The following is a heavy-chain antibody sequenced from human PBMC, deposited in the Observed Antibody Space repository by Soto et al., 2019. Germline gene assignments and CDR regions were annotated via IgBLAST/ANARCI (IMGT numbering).Heavy chain of an antibody. CDR1: GYTFTSYD. Sequence: QVQLVQSGAEVKKPGASVKVSCKASGYTFTSYDINWVRQATGQGLEWMGWMNPNSGNTGYAQKFQGRVTMTRNTSISTAYMELCSLRSEDTAVYYCARGELLWFGDYSGWFDPWGQGTLVTVSS. J-gene: IGHJ5*02. CDR3: ARGELLWFGDYSGWFDP. CDR2: MNPNSGNT. D-gene: IGHD3-10*01. V-gene: IGHV1-8*01.